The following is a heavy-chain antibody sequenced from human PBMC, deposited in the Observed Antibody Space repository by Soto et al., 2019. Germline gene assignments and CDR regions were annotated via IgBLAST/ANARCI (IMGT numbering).Heavy chain of an antibody. CDR3: AKVDYDILTGYYDAYYYYGMDV. CDR1: GFTFSSYG. D-gene: IGHD3-9*01. J-gene: IGHJ6*02. V-gene: IGHV3-30*18. CDR2: ISYDGSNK. Sequence: GGSLRLSGAASGFTFSSYGMHWVRQAPGKGLAWVAVISYDGSNKYYADSVKGRFTISRDNSKNTLYLQMNSLRAEDTAVYYCAKVDYDILTGYYDAYYYYGMDVWGQGTTVTVSS.